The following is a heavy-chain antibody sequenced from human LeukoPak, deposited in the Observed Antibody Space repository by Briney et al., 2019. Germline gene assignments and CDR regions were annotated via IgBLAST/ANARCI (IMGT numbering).Heavy chain of an antibody. J-gene: IGHJ4*02. Sequence: PGVSLRLSCAASGFTLSFYTMNWVRQAPGKGLEWVSFISSSSNYIYYADSVKGRFTISRDNAENSLFLQMNSLRAEDTAVYYCARRYFDYWGQGTLVAVSS. CDR2: ISSSSNYI. CDR3: ARRYFDY. CDR1: GFTLSFYT. V-gene: IGHV3-21*04.